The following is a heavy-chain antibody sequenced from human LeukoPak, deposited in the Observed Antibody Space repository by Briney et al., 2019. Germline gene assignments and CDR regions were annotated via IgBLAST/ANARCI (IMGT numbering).Heavy chain of an antibody. V-gene: IGHV1-46*01. CDR1: GYTFTSYY. J-gene: IGHJ4*02. CDR2: INPSGGGT. D-gene: IGHD6-13*01. Sequence: ASVKVSCTASGYTFTSYYIHWVRQAPGQGLEWMGIINPSGGGTTYAQKFRGRVTMTRDMSTSTVYMELSSLGSEDTAVYYCARETDIAAAANYFDYSGQGTLVTVSS. CDR3: ARETDIAAAANYFDY.